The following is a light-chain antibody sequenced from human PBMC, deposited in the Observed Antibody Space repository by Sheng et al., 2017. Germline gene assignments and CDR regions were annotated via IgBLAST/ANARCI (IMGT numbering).Light chain of an antibody. CDR3: QQYNSFLPWT. Sequence: DIQLTQSPSTLSASVGDRVTFTCRASQNVSSWVAWFQQRPGQAPKLLIFKASNLESGVPSRFTGSGSGTEFSLTITSLQPDDFATYYCQQYNSFLPWTLVQGRR. J-gene: IGKJ1*01. V-gene: IGKV1-5*03. CDR1: QNVSSW. CDR2: KAS.